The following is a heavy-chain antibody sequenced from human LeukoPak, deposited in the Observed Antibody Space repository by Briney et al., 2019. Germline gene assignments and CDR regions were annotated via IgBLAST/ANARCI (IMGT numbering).Heavy chain of an antibody. CDR2: IYYSGSS. Sequence: SETLSLTCAVYGGSFSGSYWGWIRQPPGKGLEWIGSIYYSGSSFDNPALKSRVTISVDTSKNQFSLKLSSVTAADTAVYYCARHRSGWLQSSFDYWGQGTLVTVSS. CDR1: GGSFSGSY. CDR3: ARHRSGWLQSSFDY. V-gene: IGHV4-39*01. J-gene: IGHJ4*02. D-gene: IGHD5-24*01.